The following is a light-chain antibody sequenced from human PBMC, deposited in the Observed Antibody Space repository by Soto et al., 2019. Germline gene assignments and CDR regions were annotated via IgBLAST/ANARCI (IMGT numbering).Light chain of an antibody. J-gene: IGKJ4*01. Sequence: IQLTQTPSSLSASVEDRVTITCRASRVIGIYVAWYQQKPGEARKLLIYAASTLYGGVPSRFSGSGSGTDFALTITSLHAEYFATYCCQHLRMSPSTFGGGTKVDI. CDR1: RVIGIY. CDR3: QHLRMSPST. V-gene: IGKV1-9*01. CDR2: AAS.